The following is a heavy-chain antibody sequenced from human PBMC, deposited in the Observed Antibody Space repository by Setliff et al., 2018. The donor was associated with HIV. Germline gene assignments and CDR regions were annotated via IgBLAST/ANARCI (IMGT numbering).Heavy chain of an antibody. CDR1: GYTFTGYY. CDR3: ARDHCSSSGCYEYSYYGMDV. CDR2: INPNSGGT. J-gene: IGHJ6*02. D-gene: IGHD2-2*01. Sequence: ASVKVSCKASGYTFTGYYMHWVRQAPGQGLEWMGWINPNSGGTNYAQKLQGWITMTRDTSISTAYMELSSLRSDDTAVYYCARDHCSSSGCYEYSYYGMDVWGQGTTVTVSS. V-gene: IGHV1-2*04.